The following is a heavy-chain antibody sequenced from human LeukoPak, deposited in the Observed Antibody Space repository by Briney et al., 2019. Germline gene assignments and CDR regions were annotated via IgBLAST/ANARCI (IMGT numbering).Heavy chain of an antibody. D-gene: IGHD5-24*01. J-gene: IGHJ6*02. CDR1: GCTVSSNY. CDR2: IDRGGST. V-gene: IGHV3-53*01. CDR3: ASRDRGYYYGMDV. Sequence: VGSLGLSCAASGCTVSSNYMSWVRQAPGKGLEWVSVIDRGGSTYYADSVKGRFTISRDNSKSTLYLQMNSLRGEDTAVYYCASRDRGYYYGMDVWGQGTTVTVSS.